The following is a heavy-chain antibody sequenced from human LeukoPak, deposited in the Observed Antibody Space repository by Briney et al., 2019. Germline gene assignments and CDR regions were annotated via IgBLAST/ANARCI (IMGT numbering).Heavy chain of an antibody. D-gene: IGHD3-22*01. CDR1: GYSISSDYF. CDR2: ISHSGSS. V-gene: IGHV4-38-2*02. J-gene: IGHJ4*02. CDR3: ARDGYYYDGSFEY. Sequence: SETLSLTCAVSGYSISSDYFWAWIRQPPGKGLEWIGSISHSGSSYSKPSLKSRVIISVDTSNNQFSLKLTSVTAADTATYYCARDGYYYDGSFEYWGQGIRVAVSP.